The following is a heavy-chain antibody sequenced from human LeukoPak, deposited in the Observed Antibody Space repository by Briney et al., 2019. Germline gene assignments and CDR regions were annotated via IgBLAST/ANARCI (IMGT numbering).Heavy chain of an antibody. D-gene: IGHD4-17*01. CDR3: ARATVTALGAFDI. J-gene: IGHJ3*02. CDR2: ISSSSSCT. V-gene: IGHV3-11*06. Sequence: KPGGSLRLSCAASGFTFSDYYMSWIRQAPGKGLEWVSYISSSSSCTNYADSVKGRFTISRDNAKNSLYLQMNSLRAEDTAVYYCARATVTALGAFDIWGQGTMVTVSS. CDR1: GFTFSDYY.